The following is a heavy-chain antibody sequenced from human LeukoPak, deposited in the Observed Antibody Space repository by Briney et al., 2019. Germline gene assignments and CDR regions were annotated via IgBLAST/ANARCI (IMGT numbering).Heavy chain of an antibody. D-gene: IGHD3-16*01. V-gene: IGHV4-59*01. CDR2: IYYSGST. CDR3: ARDLKGGMIP. CDR1: GGSISSYY. J-gene: IGHJ5*02. Sequence: SETLSLTCTVSGGSISSYYWSWIRQPPGKGLEWIGYIYYSGSTNYNPSLKSRVTISVDTSKNQISLKLSSVTAADTAVYYCARDLKGGMIPWGQGTLVTVSS.